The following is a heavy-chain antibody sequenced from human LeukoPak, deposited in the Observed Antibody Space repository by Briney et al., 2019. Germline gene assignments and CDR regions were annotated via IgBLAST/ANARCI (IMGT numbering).Heavy chain of an antibody. V-gene: IGHV4-61*02. Sequence: PSETLSLTCTVSGGSISSGGYYWSWIRQPAGKGLEYLGRIHSSGSTNYNPSLTSRVTVSRDTSKNHYSLKLSSVTATDTAVYYCARVTMELVNIIDYWYFDLWGRGTLVTVSS. J-gene: IGHJ2*01. CDR3: ARVTMELVNIIDYWYFDL. CDR2: IHSSGST. CDR1: GGSISSGGYY. D-gene: IGHD4/OR15-4a*01.